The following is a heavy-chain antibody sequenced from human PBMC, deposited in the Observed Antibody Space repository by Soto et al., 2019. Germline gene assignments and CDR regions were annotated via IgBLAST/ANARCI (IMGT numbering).Heavy chain of an antibody. D-gene: IGHD6-13*01. J-gene: IGHJ4*02. CDR1: GYTFMNYH. V-gene: IGHV1-46*01. CDR2: INPIGGTT. CDR3: AGAASALL. Sequence: QVQLVQSGAEVKKPGASVTVSCKASGYTFMNYHMHWVRQAPGRGLEWLGKINPIGGTTTYAQKFQGRVTMTRDTSTSTVYMELSSLRSEDTAVYYCAGAASALLWGPGTQVTVSS.